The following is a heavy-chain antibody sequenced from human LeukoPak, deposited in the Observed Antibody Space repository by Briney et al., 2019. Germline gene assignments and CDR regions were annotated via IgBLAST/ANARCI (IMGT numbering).Heavy chain of an antibody. J-gene: IGHJ4*02. Sequence: SGPTLVKPTQTLTLTCTFSGFSLNTNGVGVGWIRQPPGKALEWLALIYWDADKRYSPSLKSRLTVTKDTSKNQVVLTMTNMDLVDTATYYCARVGFCSSTSCYSGAYYFDYWGQGTLVTVSS. CDR3: ARVGFCSSTSCYSGAYYFDY. CDR1: GFSLNTNGVG. D-gene: IGHD2-2*02. V-gene: IGHV2-5*02. CDR2: IYWDADK.